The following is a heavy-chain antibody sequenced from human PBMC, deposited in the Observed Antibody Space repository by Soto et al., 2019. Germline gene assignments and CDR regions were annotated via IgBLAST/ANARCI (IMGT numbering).Heavy chain of an antibody. Sequence: QARLVQSGAEVKKPGSSVRVSCKASGGTFSSFPIAWVRQAPGQGLEWVGGIIPIFGTTEYAQNFRDRVTIYADESTSTAYMELSSLRSEDTAVYYCAGTVEIPYYHGMDVWGQGTTVTVSS. CDR3: AGTVEIPYYHGMDV. CDR1: GGTFSSFP. J-gene: IGHJ6*02. D-gene: IGHD4-4*01. V-gene: IGHV1-69*01. CDR2: IIPIFGTT.